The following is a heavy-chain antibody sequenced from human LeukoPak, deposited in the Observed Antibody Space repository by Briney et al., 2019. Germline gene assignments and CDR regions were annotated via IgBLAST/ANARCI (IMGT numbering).Heavy chain of an antibody. Sequence: GGSLRLSCAASGFTFSTYAMSWVRQAPGKGLEWVSAISSSGSTTYYADSVKGRFTISRDNSKDTLYLQMNSLRAEDTAVYYCARDGPYCSSTSCYLDNWGQGTLVTVSS. CDR3: ARDGPYCSSTSCYLDN. CDR1: GFTFSTYA. CDR2: ISSSGSTT. J-gene: IGHJ4*02. D-gene: IGHD2-2*01. V-gene: IGHV3-23*01.